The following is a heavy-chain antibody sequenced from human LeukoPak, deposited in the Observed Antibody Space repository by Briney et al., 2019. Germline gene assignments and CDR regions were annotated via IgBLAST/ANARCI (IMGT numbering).Heavy chain of an antibody. D-gene: IGHD6-19*01. CDR2: IKQDGSEK. Sequence: GGSLRLSCTASGLTLSNYWMIWVRQAPGKGLQWVAKIKQDGSEKYYVDSVKGRFTISRDNAKNSLYLQMNSLRVEDTAVYYCARDSGIAVAGSDYGMDVWGQGTTVTVSS. J-gene: IGHJ6*02. CDR3: ARDSGIAVAGSDYGMDV. V-gene: IGHV3-7*03. CDR1: GLTLSNYW.